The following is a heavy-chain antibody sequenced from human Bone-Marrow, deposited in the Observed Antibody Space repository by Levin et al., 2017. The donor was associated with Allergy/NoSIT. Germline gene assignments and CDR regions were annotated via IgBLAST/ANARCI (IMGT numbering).Heavy chain of an antibody. CDR2: IGSSGSVT. Sequence: GGSLRLSCTGSGFTFSSFVMNWVRQAPGKGLEWVSAIGSSGSVTYYAESVRGRVVISRDNSNNRLHLQMNSLTADDTAVYYCAKGDYGDYPNWFDPWGQGTLVTVSS. CDR1: GFTFSSFV. J-gene: IGHJ5*02. CDR3: AKGDYGDYPNWFDP. D-gene: IGHD4-17*01. V-gene: IGHV3-23*01.